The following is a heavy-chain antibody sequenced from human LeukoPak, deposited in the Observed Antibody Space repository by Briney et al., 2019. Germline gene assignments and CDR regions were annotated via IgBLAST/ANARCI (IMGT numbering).Heavy chain of an antibody. D-gene: IGHD3-22*01. CDR2: ISGSGGST. V-gene: IGHV3-23*01. Sequence: GGSLRLSCAASGFTFSSYAMSWVRQAPGKGLEWVSAISGSGGSTYYADSVKSRFTISRDNSKNTLYLQMNSLRAEDTAVYYCAKPLSSSGYYTDYWGQGTLVTVSS. CDR3: AKPLSSSGYYTDY. CDR1: GFTFSSYA. J-gene: IGHJ4*02.